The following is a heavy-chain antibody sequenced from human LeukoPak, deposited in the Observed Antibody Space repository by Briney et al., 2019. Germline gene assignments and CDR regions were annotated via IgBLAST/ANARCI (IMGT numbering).Heavy chain of an antibody. CDR2: IYYSGST. Sequence: SETLSLTCTVSGGSIGSSSYYWGWIRQPPGKGLEWIGSIYYSGSTYYNPSLKSRVTISVDTSKNQFSLKLSSVTAADTAVYYCARHRGPIAADGWFDPWGQGTLVTVSS. J-gene: IGHJ5*02. CDR1: GGSIGSSSYY. D-gene: IGHD6-13*01. CDR3: ARHRGPIAADGWFDP. V-gene: IGHV4-39*01.